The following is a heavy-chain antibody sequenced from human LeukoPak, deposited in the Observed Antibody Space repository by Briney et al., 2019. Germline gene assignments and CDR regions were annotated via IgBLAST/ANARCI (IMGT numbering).Heavy chain of an antibody. J-gene: IGHJ4*02. D-gene: IGHD3-3*01. CDR3: ARGDFWSGPPADY. Sequence: SGPTLVNPTQTLTLTCTFSGFSLSSSGMGVGWIRQPPGRALEWIGYIYYSGSTNYNPSLKSRVTISVDTSKNQFSLKLSSVTAADTAVYYCARGDFWSGPPADYWGQGTLVTVSS. CDR2: IYYSGST. CDR1: GFSLSSSGMG. V-gene: IGHV4-61*08.